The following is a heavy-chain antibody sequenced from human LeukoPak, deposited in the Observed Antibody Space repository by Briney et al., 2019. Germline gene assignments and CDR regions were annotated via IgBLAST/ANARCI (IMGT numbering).Heavy chain of an antibody. V-gene: IGHV3-23*01. J-gene: IGHJ2*01. Sequence: GGSLRLSCAASGFTFSSYAMSWVRQAPGKGLEWVSAISGSGGSTYYADSVKGRFTISRDNSKNTLYLQMNSLRVEDTAIYYCARGPEYYYDSSVGWYFDLWGRGTLVSVSS. CDR1: GFTFSSYA. D-gene: IGHD3-22*01. CDR3: ARGPEYYYDSSVGWYFDL. CDR2: ISGSGGST.